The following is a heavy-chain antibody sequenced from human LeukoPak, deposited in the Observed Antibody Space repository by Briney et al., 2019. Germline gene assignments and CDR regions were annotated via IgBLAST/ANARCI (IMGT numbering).Heavy chain of an antibody. CDR2: ISGRGGST. CDR1: GFTFSSYA. V-gene: IGHV3-23*01. D-gene: IGHD3-16*01. J-gene: IGHJ4*02. CDR3: AKGSNGDSGGYFDY. Sequence: GGSLRLSCAVSGFTFSSYAMTWVRQAPGKGLEWVSTISGRGGSTYYADSVRGRFTISRDNSKNTLYLQMNSLRAEDTAVYYCAKGSNGDSGGYFDYWGQGTLVTVSS.